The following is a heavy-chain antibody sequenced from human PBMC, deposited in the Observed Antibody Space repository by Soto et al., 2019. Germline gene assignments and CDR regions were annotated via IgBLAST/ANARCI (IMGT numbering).Heavy chain of an antibody. Sequence: PSETLSLTCAVYGGSFSGYYWSWIRQPPGKGLEWIGEINHSGSTNYNPSLKSRVTISVDTYKNQFSLKLSSATAADTAVYYCARARVDYDFWSGYYLVGAYIMSWFEPWGQGTLVTVSS. V-gene: IGHV4-34*01. D-gene: IGHD3-3*01. CDR1: GGSFSGYY. CDR2: INHSGST. J-gene: IGHJ5*02. CDR3: ARARVDYDFWSGYYLVGAYIMSWFEP.